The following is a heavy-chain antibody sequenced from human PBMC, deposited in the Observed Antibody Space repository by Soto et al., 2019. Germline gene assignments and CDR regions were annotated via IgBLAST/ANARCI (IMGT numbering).Heavy chain of an antibody. D-gene: IGHD6-19*01. V-gene: IGHV1-18*01. CDR3: AKLTTIAVAGTFGGWFDP. Sequence: VKVSCKASGYTFTSYGISWVRQAPGQGLEWMGWISAYNGNTNYAQKLQGRVTMTTDTSTSTAYMELRSLRSDDTAVYYCAKLTTIAVAGTFGGWFDPWGQGTLVTVSS. CDR2: ISAYNGNT. CDR1: GYTFTSYG. J-gene: IGHJ5*02.